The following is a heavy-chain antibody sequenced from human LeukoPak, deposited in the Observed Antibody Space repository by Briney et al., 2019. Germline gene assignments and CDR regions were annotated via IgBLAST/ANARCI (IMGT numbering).Heavy chain of an antibody. J-gene: IGHJ4*02. CDR1: GFSFMNAW. CDR2: IKSNADGGTP. CDR3: TTFYHEYSPY. D-gene: IGHD2/OR15-2a*01. Sequence: KAGGSLRLSCAASGFSFMNAWMIWVRQAPGKGLEWVGRIKSNADGGTPDYAAPARGRFTISRDDSKNTLYLRMNSLKTEDTAVYYCTTFYHEYSPYWGRGTLVTVSS. V-gene: IGHV3-15*01.